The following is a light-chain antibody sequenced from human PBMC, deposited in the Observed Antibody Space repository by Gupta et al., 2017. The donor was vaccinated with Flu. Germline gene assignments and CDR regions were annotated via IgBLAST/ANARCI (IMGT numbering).Light chain of an antibody. J-gene: IGKJ1*01. Sequence: DRVTITCRASQNIKIWMAWYQQKTERAPKLLMYKASSLQSGVPSRFSGSGSGTEFSLPISSLQPDDFTTYYCQQYNSYPWTFGQGTKVEIK. CDR2: KAS. V-gene: IGKV1-5*03. CDR3: QQYNSYPWT. CDR1: QNIKIW.